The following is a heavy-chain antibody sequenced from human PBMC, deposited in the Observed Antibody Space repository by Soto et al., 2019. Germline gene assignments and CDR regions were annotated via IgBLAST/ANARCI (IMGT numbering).Heavy chain of an antibody. CDR1: GGSISSYY. J-gene: IGHJ6*02. CDR2: IYYSGST. V-gene: IGHV4-59*01. D-gene: IGHD3-10*01. Sequence: SETLSLTCTVSGGSISSYYWSWIRQPPGKGLEWIGYIYYSGSTNYNPSLKSRVTISVDTSKNQFSLKLSSVTAADTAVYYCARLWFGAFYYYGMDVWGQGTTVTVSS. CDR3: ARLWFGAFYYYGMDV.